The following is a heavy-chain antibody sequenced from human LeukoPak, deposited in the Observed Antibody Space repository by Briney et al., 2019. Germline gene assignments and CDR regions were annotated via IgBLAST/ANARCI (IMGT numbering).Heavy chain of an antibody. Sequence: SETLSLTCTVSGGSISSTNYYWGWIRQPPGKGLERIGSIYYSGSTYYNPSLKSRVTISGDTSKNQFSLKLNSVTAADTALYFCAWGTPGTTGHAFDFWGQGTMVTVSS. CDR2: IYYSGST. J-gene: IGHJ3*01. CDR3: AWGTPGTTGHAFDF. D-gene: IGHD1-1*01. CDR1: GGSISSTNYY. V-gene: IGHV4-39*01.